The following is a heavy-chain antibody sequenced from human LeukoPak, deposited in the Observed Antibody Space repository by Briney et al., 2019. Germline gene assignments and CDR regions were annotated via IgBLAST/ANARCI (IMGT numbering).Heavy chain of an antibody. D-gene: IGHD3-22*01. CDR3: ARGDSSGVAFDI. CDR2: INSDGSST. Sequence: PGGSLRLSCAASGFTFSRYWMHWVRQAPGKGLVWVSRINSDGSSTSYADSVKGRFTISRDNAKNTLYLQMNSLRAEDMAVYYCARGDSSGVAFDIWGQGTMVTVSS. V-gene: IGHV3-74*01. J-gene: IGHJ3*02. CDR1: GFTFSRYW.